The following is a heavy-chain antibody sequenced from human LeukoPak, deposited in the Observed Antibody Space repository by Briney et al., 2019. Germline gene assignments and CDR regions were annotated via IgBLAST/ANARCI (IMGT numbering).Heavy chain of an antibody. Sequence: ASVKVSCEASGYTFTGYYIHWVRQAPGQGLEWMGRINPNNGGTNYAQKFQGRVTMTRDMSMSTAYMELSRLRSVDTAVYYCAGEDNSSGYRPFDIWGQGTMVTVPP. CDR2: INPNNGGT. V-gene: IGHV1-2*06. J-gene: IGHJ3*02. D-gene: IGHD3-22*01. CDR1: GYTFTGYY. CDR3: AGEDNSSGYRPFDI.